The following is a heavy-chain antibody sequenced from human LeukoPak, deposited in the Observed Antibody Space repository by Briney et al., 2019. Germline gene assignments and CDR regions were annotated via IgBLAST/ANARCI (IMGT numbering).Heavy chain of an antibody. J-gene: IGHJ4*02. CDR3: AKVGATTTFDY. CDR2: ISYDGSDK. CDR1: GFTFSTYG. V-gene: IGHV3-30*18. D-gene: IGHD1-26*01. Sequence: GRSLRLSCAASGFTFSTYGMHWVRQAPGKGLEWVAVISYDGSDKYCADSVKGRFTISRDNSKNTLFLQLNSLRAEDTAVYYCAKVGATTTFDYWGQGTLVTVSS.